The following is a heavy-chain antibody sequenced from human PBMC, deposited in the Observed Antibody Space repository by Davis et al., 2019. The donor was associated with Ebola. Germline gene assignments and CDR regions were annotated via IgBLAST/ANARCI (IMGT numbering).Heavy chain of an antibody. Sequence: ESLKISCAASGFTFSSYAMSWVRQAPGKGLEWVSAIRDSGGRTYYADSVKGRFTISRDNSKNTLYLQMNSLRAEDTAVYYCAKDRAAVADWYFDLWGRGTLVTVSS. V-gene: IGHV3-23*01. CDR1: GFTFSSYA. CDR2: IRDSGGRT. CDR3: AKDRAAVADWYFDL. J-gene: IGHJ2*01. D-gene: IGHD6-19*01.